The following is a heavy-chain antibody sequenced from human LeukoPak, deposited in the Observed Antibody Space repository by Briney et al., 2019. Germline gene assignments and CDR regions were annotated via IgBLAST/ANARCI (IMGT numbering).Heavy chain of an antibody. D-gene: IGHD5-24*01. Sequence: VASVKVSCKASGGTFSSYAISWVRQAPGQGLEWMGGIIPIFGTANYAQKFQGRATITADKSTSTAYMELSSLRSEDTAVYYCARDRGIRFDPWGQGTLVTVSS. V-gene: IGHV1-69*06. CDR1: GGTFSSYA. CDR2: IIPIFGTA. CDR3: ARDRGIRFDP. J-gene: IGHJ5*02.